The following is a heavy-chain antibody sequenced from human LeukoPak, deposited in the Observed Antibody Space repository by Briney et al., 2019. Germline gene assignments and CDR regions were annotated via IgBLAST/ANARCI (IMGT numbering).Heavy chain of an antibody. Sequence: PSETLPLTCTVSGGSISSSPYYWGWIRQPPGKGLEWIGSISYSGSTYYNPSLKSRVTISVDTSKNQFSVKLSSVTAADTAVYYCARRGSGYPGYWRQGTLVTVSS. V-gene: IGHV4-39*01. CDR3: ARRGSGYPGY. J-gene: IGHJ4*02. CDR2: ISYSGST. CDR1: GGSISSSPYY. D-gene: IGHD5-12*01.